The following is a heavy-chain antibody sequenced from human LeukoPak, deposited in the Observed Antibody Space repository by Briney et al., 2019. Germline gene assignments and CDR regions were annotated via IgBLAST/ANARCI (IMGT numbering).Heavy chain of an antibody. Sequence: GGSLRLSRAASGFTFSIYSMSWVRLAPGKGLEWVASITSSSSFIYYADSVKGRFTISRDNAKNSLYLQMNSLRAEDTAVYYCAKLGYCSSISCYILDYWGQGTLVTVSS. CDR3: AKLGYCSSISCYILDY. CDR1: GFTFSIYS. D-gene: IGHD2-2*02. V-gene: IGHV3-21*01. CDR2: ITSSSSFI. J-gene: IGHJ4*02.